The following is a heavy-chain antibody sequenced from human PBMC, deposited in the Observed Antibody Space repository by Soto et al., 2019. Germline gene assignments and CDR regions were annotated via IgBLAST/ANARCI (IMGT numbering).Heavy chain of an antibody. CDR1: GFTFSSYS. Sequence: GGSLRLSCAASGFTFSSYSMNWVRQAPGKVLEWVSSISSSSSYIYYADSVKGRFTISGDNARNSLYLQMNSLRAEDTAVYYCARDRVGAQNWFDPWGQGTLVTVSS. J-gene: IGHJ5*02. CDR2: ISSSSSYI. D-gene: IGHD1-26*01. CDR3: ARDRVGAQNWFDP. V-gene: IGHV3-21*01.